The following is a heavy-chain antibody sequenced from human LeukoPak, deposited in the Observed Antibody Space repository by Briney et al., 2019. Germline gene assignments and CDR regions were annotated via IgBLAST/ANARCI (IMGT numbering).Heavy chain of an antibody. CDR1: GFTFSHYG. J-gene: IGHJ6*03. CDR3: ARAPNRAYYMDV. Sequence: PGGSLRLSCATSGFTFSHYGMHWVRQAPGKGLEWVAVIWNDGSDKYYGDSVKGRFTISRDNSKNTVYLQMNSLRVEDTAVYYCARAPNRAYYMDVWGKGTTVTVSS. D-gene: IGHD7-27*01. CDR2: IWNDGSDK. V-gene: IGHV3-33*01.